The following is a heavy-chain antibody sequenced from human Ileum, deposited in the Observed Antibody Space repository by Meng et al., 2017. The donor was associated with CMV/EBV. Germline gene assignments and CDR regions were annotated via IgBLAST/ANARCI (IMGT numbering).Heavy chain of an antibody. Sequence: QVQLVQSGAEVKKPGASVKVSCKASGYTFTGYYMHWVRQAPGQGLEWMGRINPDTGGTNHAQKFQGRVTTTRDTSISTAYMELSRLTSDDTAVYFCMTVTGNYPYWGQGALVTVSS. V-gene: IGHV1-2*06. J-gene: IGHJ4*02. CDR3: MTVTGNYPY. CDR2: INPDTGGT. CDR1: GYTFTGYY. D-gene: IGHD1-7*01.